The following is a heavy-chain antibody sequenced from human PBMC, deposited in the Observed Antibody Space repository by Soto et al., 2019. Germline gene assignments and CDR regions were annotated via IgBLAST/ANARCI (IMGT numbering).Heavy chain of an antibody. CDR2: IFYSGSA. CDR3: ARGLPSSNYYIPFDP. D-gene: IGHD5-12*01. J-gene: IGHJ5*02. CDR1: GASISSGRNS. Sequence: QVQLQESGPGLVKPSQTLSLTCTVSGASISSGRNSWSWIRQHPGKGLEWIGDIFYSGSAYYHPALESRVTMSLDTSKNQFSLKLSSLTAADTAVYYCARGLPSSNYYIPFDPWGQGMLVTVSS. V-gene: IGHV4-31*03.